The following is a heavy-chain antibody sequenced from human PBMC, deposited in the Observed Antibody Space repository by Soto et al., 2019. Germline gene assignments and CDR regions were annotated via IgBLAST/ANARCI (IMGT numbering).Heavy chain of an antibody. CDR2: IRSKPNNYAT. Sequence: EVQLVESGGGLVQPGESLRLSCAASGFTFSGSAMHWVRQAPGKGLEWVGRIRSKPNNYATAYAASVKGRFSISRDDSKNTAYLQVNGLKTEDTAVYYCSGGQNDYNYYYYYPMDVWCRGTTVTVSS. CDR1: GFTFSGSA. J-gene: IGHJ6*02. V-gene: IGHV3-73*02. D-gene: IGHD4-4*01. CDR3: SGGQNDYNYYYYYPMDV.